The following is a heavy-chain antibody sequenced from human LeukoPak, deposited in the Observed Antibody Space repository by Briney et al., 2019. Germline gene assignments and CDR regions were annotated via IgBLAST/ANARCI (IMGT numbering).Heavy chain of an antibody. CDR2: INHSGST. J-gene: IGHJ4*02. CDR1: GGSFSGYY. CDR3: ARLYCSSTSCYTTFDY. V-gene: IGHV4-34*01. Sequence: PSETLSLTCAVYGGSFSGYYWSWIRQPPGKGLEWIGEINHSGSTNYNPSLKSRVTISVDTSKNQFSLKLGSVTAADTAVYYCARLYCSSTSCYTTFDYWGQGTLVTVSS. D-gene: IGHD2-2*02.